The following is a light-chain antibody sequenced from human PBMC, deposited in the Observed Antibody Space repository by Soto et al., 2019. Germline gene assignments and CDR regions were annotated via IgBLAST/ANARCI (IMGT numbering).Light chain of an antibody. Sequence: QSALTQPRSVSGSPGQSVTISCTGSNSDVGGYNYVSWYQHHPDKVPKLIIFGVSKRPSGVPDRFSGSESGNTASLTISGLQAEDEADYFCCSYAGTYTMFFGGGTKLTVL. J-gene: IGLJ2*01. CDR1: NSDVGGYNY. CDR3: CSYAGTYTMF. CDR2: GVS. V-gene: IGLV2-11*01.